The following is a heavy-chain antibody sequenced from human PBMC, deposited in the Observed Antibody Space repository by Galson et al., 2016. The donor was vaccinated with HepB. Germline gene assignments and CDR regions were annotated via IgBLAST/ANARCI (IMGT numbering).Heavy chain of an antibody. CDR1: GFTFTNYA. Sequence: SLRLSCAASGFTFTNYAMSWVRQAPGKGLEWVSSISGSGGSTYYADSVKGRFTISRDNSKNTLYLQMDNLRADDTAVYYCAKYQGHPVSSYYFDYWGRGALVTVSS. D-gene: IGHD3-10*01. V-gene: IGHV3-23*01. J-gene: IGHJ4*02. CDR3: AKYQGHPVSSYYFDY. CDR2: ISGSGGST.